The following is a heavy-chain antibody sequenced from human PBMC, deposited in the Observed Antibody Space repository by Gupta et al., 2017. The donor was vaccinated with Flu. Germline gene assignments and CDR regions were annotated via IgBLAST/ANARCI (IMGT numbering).Heavy chain of an antibody. Sequence: QMQLVQSGPEVKKPGTSVKVSCKASGFTFTSSAMQWVRQARGQRLGWIGWIVVGRGNKNPDQKFQERGTITRDMSTSTAYMELSSLRSEDTAVYYCAADSYPSFYWGQGTLVTVSS. CDR2: IVVGRGNK. V-gene: IGHV1-58*02. CDR3: AADSYPSFY. D-gene: IGHD3-16*01. CDR1: GFTFTSSA. J-gene: IGHJ4*02.